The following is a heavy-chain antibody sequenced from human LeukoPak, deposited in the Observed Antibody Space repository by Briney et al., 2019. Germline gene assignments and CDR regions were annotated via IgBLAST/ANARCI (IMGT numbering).Heavy chain of an antibody. Sequence: PSETLSLTCAVYGGSFSGYYWSWIRQPPGKGLEWIGEINHSGSTNYNPSLKSRVTISVDTSKNQFSLKLSSVTAADTAVYYCVRSPPHCSGSCYSGLFDYWGQGTLVTVSS. J-gene: IGHJ4*02. CDR1: GGSFSGYY. D-gene: IGHD2-15*01. CDR2: INHSGST. V-gene: IGHV4-34*01. CDR3: VRSPPHCSGSCYSGLFDY.